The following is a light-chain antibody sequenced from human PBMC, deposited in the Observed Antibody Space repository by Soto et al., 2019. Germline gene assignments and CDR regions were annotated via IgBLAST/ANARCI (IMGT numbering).Light chain of an antibody. V-gene: IGLV1-44*01. CDR2: SNN. CDR3: AAWDDSLNGYV. J-gene: IGLJ1*01. CDR1: SSNIGSNT. Sequence: QFVLTQPPSASWTPGQRVTISCSGSSSNIGSNTVNWYQQLPGTAPKLLIYSNNQPPSGVPDRFSGSKSGTSASLAISGLQSEDEADYYCAAWDDSLNGYVFGTGTKVTVL.